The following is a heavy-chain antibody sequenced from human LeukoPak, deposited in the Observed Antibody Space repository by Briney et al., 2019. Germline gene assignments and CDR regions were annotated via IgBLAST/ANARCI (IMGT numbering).Heavy chain of an antibody. Sequence: PGGSLRLSCAASGFTFTNYAMAWVRQAPGKGLEWVSGISATGGSRDYADSVKGRFTISRDNSKNILYLQMNSLRAEDTATYYCAKDAPHGDSCYYFDYWGQGTLVTVSS. CDR1: GFTFTNYA. D-gene: IGHD2-2*01. CDR2: ISATGGSR. V-gene: IGHV3-23*01. CDR3: AKDAPHGDSCYYFDY. J-gene: IGHJ4*02.